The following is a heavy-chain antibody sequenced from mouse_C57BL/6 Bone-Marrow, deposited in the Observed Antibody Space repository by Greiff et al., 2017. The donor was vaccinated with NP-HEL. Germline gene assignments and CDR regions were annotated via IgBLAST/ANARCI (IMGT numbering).Heavy chain of an antibody. D-gene: IGHD3-2*02. CDR3: GGAQATYGYFDY. CDR2: IDPSDSYT. J-gene: IGHJ2*01. CDR1: GYTFTSYW. V-gene: IGHV1-50*01. Sequence: VQLQQSGAELVKPGASVKLSCKASGYTFTSYWMQWVKQRPGQGLEWIGEIDPSDSYTNYNQKFKGKATLTVDTSSSTAYMQLSSLTSEDSAVYYCGGAQATYGYFDYWGQGTTLTVSS.